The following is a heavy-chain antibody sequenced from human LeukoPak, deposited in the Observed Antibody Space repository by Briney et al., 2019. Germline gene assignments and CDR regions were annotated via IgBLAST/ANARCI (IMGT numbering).Heavy chain of an antibody. CDR2: ISGSSSTI. CDR1: GFSFSSNS. J-gene: IGHJ4*02. V-gene: IGHV3-48*01. D-gene: IGHD3-16*02. Sequence: SGGSLRLSCAASGFSFSSNSMNWVRQAPGKGLEWVSYISGSSSTIYYADSVKGRFTISRDNAKNSLYLQMNSLRAEDTAVYYCVRRYMATSAEDFDYWGQGTLVTVFS. CDR3: VRRYMATSAEDFDY.